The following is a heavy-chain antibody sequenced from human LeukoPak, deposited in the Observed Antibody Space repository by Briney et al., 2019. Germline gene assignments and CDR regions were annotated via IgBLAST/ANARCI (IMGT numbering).Heavy chain of an antibody. CDR2: ISSXGRNI. CDR1: GFTFSNYE. J-gene: IGHJ5*02. CDR3: ARDLVQLWSKDL. Sequence: GGSLRLSCAASGFTFSNYEFNWXXQXPGKGLXXXXYISSXGRNIYYAXXVKGRXTISXXXAKNSLYLQMNSLRAEDTAVYYCARDLVQLWSKDLWGQGTLVTVSS. V-gene: IGHV3-48*03. D-gene: IGHD5-18*01.